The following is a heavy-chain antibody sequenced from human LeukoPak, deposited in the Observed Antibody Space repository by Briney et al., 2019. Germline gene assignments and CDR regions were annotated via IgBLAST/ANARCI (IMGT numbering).Heavy chain of an antibody. CDR1: GFTFSSYW. CDR2: IKQDGSEK. D-gene: IGHD3-10*01. CDR3: ASPGLPSPGPFDY. J-gene: IGHJ4*02. V-gene: IGHV3-7*01. Sequence: PGGSLRLSCAASGFTFSSYWMSWVRQAPGKGLEWVANIKQDGSEKYYVDSVKGRFTISRDNAKNSLYLQMNSLRAEDTAVYYCASPGLPSPGPFDYWGQGTLVTVSS.